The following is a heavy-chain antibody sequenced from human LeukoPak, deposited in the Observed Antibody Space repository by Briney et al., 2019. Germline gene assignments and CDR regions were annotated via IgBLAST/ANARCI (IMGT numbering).Heavy chain of an antibody. D-gene: IGHD3-10*01. Sequence: PGGSLRLSCAASGFTFSSYALSWVRQAPGKGLEWVSTLSDNTYYAGSVRGRFTISSDNSKNTLYLQMNSLRDEDTALYFCAKSRGPGSHWFDPWGQGTLVTVSS. CDR3: AKSRGPGSHWFDP. V-gene: IGHV3-23*01. CDR1: GFTFSSYA. J-gene: IGHJ5*02. CDR2: LSDNT.